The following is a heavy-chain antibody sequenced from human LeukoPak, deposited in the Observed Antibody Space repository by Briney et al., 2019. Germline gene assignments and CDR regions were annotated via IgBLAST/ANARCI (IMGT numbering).Heavy chain of an antibody. V-gene: IGHV4-59*13. J-gene: IGHJ3*02. D-gene: IGHD2-2*01. CDR3: ARLLGYCSSTSCYRPNDAFDT. CDR2: IYYSGST. CDR1: GGSISSYY. Sequence: PSETLSLTCTVSGGSISSYYWSWIRQPPGKGLEWIGYIYYSGSTNDNPSLKSRVTISVDTPKNQFSLKLSSVTAADTAVYYCARLLGYCSSTSCYRPNDAFDTWGQGTMVTVSS.